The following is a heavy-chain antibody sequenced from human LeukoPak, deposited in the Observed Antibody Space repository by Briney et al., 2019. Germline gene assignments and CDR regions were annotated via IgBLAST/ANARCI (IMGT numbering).Heavy chain of an antibody. CDR1: GFTFSSYA. V-gene: IGHV3-23*01. CDR3: AKDQWLVHGRGQFDY. D-gene: IGHD6-19*01. J-gene: IGHJ4*02. Sequence: GGSLRLSCAASGFTFSSYAMSCVRQAPGKGLEWVSAISGSGGSTYYADSVKGRFTISRDNSKNTLYLQMNSLRAEDTAVYYCAKDQWLVHGRGQFDYWGQGTLVTVSS. CDR2: ISGSGGST.